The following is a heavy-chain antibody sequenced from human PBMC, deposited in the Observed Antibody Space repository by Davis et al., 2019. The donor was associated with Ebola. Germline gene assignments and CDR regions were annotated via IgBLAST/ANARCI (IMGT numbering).Heavy chain of an antibody. CDR2: ISAYNGNT. V-gene: IGHV1-18*01. CDR3: ARTSIVGSTTTASDI. D-gene: IGHD1-26*01. CDR1: GYTFTSDG. Sequence: ASVKVSCKASGYTFTSDGIGCVRQASGQGLAWMGWISAYNGNTNYAQKLQGRVTMTTDTSTSTAYMELRSLRSDDTAVYFCARTSIVGSTTTASDIWGQGTMVTVSS. J-gene: IGHJ3*02.